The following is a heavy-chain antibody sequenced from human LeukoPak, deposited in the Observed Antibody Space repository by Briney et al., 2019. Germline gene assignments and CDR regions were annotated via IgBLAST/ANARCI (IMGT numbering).Heavy chain of an antibody. J-gene: IGHJ4*02. CDR3: ATDKMPSGYYTY. Sequence: GASVKVSCKVSGYTLTELSMHWVRQAPGKGLEWTGGFDPEDGETIYAQKFQGRVTMTEDTSTDTAYMELSSLRSEDTAVYYCATDKMPSGYYTYWGQGTLVTVSS. CDR2: FDPEDGET. CDR1: GYTLTELS. V-gene: IGHV1-24*01. D-gene: IGHD3-22*01.